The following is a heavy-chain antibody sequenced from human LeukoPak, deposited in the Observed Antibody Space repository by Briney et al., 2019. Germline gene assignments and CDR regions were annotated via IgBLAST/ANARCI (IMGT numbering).Heavy chain of an antibody. CDR3: ARKTVTTGSFDY. Sequence: ASVKVSCKASGYTFTSHGISWVRQAPGQGLEWMGWISTYNGNTNYAQKLQGRVTMTRDMSTSTVYMELSSLRSEDTAVYYCARKTVTTGSFDYWGQGTLVTVSS. J-gene: IGHJ4*02. CDR2: ISTYNGNT. D-gene: IGHD4-17*01. V-gene: IGHV1-18*01. CDR1: GYTFTSHG.